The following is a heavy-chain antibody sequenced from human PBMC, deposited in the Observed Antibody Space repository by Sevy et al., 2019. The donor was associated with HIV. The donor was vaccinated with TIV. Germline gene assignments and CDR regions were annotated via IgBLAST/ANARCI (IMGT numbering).Heavy chain of an antibody. J-gene: IGHJ4*02. V-gene: IGHV4-39*01. Sequence: SETLSLTCTVSGGSIISSTYYWDWIRQPPGKGLEWIGNIHHTGKTYYIPSLRSRVTMSVDTSKNQFSLNLNSVTAADTAVYYCARHPANSNEFEYWGPGTLVTVSS. CDR1: GGSIISSTYY. CDR2: IHHTGKT. D-gene: IGHD2-21*01. CDR3: ARHPANSNEFEY.